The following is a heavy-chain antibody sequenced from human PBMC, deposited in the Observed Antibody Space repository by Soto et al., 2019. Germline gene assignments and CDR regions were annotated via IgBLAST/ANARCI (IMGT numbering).Heavy chain of an antibody. J-gene: IGHJ4*02. D-gene: IGHD1-26*01. Sequence: SVKVSCKASGGTFSSYAISWVRQAPGQGLEWMGGIIPIFGTANYAQKFQGRVTITADESTSTAYMELSSLRSEDTAVYYCAREGGIVGAIEYWGQVTLVTVSS. V-gene: IGHV1-69*13. CDR1: GGTFSSYA. CDR2: IIPIFGTA. CDR3: AREGGIVGAIEY.